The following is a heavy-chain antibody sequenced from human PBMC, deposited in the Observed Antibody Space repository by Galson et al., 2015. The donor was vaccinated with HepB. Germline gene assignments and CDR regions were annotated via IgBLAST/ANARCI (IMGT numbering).Heavy chain of an antibody. J-gene: IGHJ5*02. D-gene: IGHD3-10*01. V-gene: IGHV3-23*01. CDR3: AKDREVSARFGFDP. Sequence: SLRLSCAASGFSFRSYVMTWVRQAPGQGLEWVSGISGSGGSTYYADSVKGRFTISRDNSQNTLYLQMSSLRAEDTAVYYCAKDREVSARFGFDPWGQGTLVTVSS. CDR2: ISGSGGST. CDR1: GFSFRSYV.